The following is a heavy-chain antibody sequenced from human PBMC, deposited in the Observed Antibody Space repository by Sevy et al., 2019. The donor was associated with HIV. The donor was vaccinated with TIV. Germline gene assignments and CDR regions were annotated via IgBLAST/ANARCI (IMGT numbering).Heavy chain of an antibody. V-gene: IGHV4-59*01. J-gene: IGHJ5*02. D-gene: IGHD3-22*01. CDR1: GDSISSSF. Sequence: SETLSLTCTVSGDSISSSFWSWIRQPPGKGLEWIGYISHSGSTNYGPSLKSRVTISVETSKNQFSLKVNSVTAADTAVYYCTRDFYDNRPRGFDPWGQGILVTVSS. CDR3: TRDFYDNRPRGFDP. CDR2: ISHSGST.